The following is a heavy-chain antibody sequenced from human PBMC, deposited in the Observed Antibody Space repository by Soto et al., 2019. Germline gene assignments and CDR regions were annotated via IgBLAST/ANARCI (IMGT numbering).Heavy chain of an antibody. CDR2: INHSGST. J-gene: IGHJ6*02. V-gene: IGHV4-34*01. CDR1: GGSFSGYY. Sequence: SETLSLTCAVYGGSFSGYYWSWIRQPPGKGLEWIGEINHSGSTNYNPSLKSRVTISVDTSKNQFSLKLSSVTAADTAVYYCARVRVRVTMVRGVRDYYYYGMDVWGQGTTVT. D-gene: IGHD3-10*01. CDR3: ARVRVRVTMVRGVRDYYYYGMDV.